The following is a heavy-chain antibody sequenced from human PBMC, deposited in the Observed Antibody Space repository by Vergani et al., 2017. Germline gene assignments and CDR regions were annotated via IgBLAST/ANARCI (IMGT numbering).Heavy chain of an antibody. Sequence: EVQLVESGGGLVQPGGSLRLSCAASGFTFSSYSMNWVRQAPGKGLEWVGRIRNKANSYTTEYAASVKGRFTISRDDSKNSLYLQMNSLKTEDTAVYYCSRGGVGATLYFYGMDVWGQGTTVTVSS. CDR1: GFTFSSYS. V-gene: IGHV3-72*01. J-gene: IGHJ6*02. CDR3: SRGGVGATLYFYGMDV. CDR2: IRNKANSYTT. D-gene: IGHD1-26*01.